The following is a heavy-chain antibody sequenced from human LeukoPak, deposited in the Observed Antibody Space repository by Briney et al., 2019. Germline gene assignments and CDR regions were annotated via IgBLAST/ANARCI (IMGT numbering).Heavy chain of an antibody. CDR3: AKSSYSSGWYGDS. CDR2: ISGSGGGT. J-gene: IGHJ4*02. V-gene: IGHV3-23*01. CDR1: GFTFSSYA. D-gene: IGHD6-13*01. Sequence: GGSLRLSCAASGFTFSSYAMSWVRQAPGKGLEWVSAISGSGGGTNYADSVKGRFTVSRDNSKDTLYLQMNSLRAEDTALYYCAKSSYSSGWYGDSWGQGALVTVSS.